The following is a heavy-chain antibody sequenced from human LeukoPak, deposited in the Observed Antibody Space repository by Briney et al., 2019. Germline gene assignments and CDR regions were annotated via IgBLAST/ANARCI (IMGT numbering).Heavy chain of an antibody. CDR1: GYTFSSYY. V-gene: IGHV1-46*01. J-gene: IGHJ5*02. Sequence: GASVKVSCKASGYTFSSYYLHWVRQAPGQGLEWMGIINPSGGSTSYAQKFQGRVTMTRDTSTSTVYMELSSLRSKDTAVYYCARGLQVNWFDPWGQGTLVTVSS. CDR2: INPSGGST. CDR3: ARGLQVNWFDP.